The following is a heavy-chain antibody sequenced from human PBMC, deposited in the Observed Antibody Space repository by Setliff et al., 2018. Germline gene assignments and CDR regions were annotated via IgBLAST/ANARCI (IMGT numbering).Heavy chain of an antibody. CDR2: ISPYTDGT. V-gene: IGHV1-18*01. D-gene: IGHD5-12*01. J-gene: IGHJ3*01. Sequence: ASVKVSCKISGYNIRGHGINWVRQAPGQGPEWLGWISPYTDGTSYADNFQDRVTMTTDTSTNTAYLEVRNLKSDDTATYYCARSSRSGYYHQRDSFDLWGQGTRVTVSS. CDR3: ARSSRSGYYHQRDSFDL. CDR1: GYNIRGHG.